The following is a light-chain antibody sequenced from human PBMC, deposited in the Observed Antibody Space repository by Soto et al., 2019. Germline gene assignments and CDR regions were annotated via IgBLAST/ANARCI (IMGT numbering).Light chain of an antibody. Sequence: DIQMTQSPSSLSASVGDRVTITCRASQSISGYLNWYQQKPGKAPKVLISRASTLHNGVPSRFSGRGSGTDFTLTISSLQPEDVATYYCQQSLSTLLTFGGGTKVEIK. CDR2: RAS. CDR3: QQSLSTLLT. V-gene: IGKV1-39*01. J-gene: IGKJ4*01. CDR1: QSISGY.